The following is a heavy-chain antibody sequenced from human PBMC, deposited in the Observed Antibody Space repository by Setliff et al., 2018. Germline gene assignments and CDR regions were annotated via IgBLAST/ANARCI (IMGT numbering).Heavy chain of an antibody. CDR1: GFTFRDYS. CDR2: VIQVGAG. CDR3: AKDHGDYACFQH. D-gene: IGHD4-17*01. V-gene: IGHV3-23*01. J-gene: IGHJ1*01. Sequence: GESLKISCAASGFTFRDYSMVWVRQVPGKGLEWVAGVIQVGAGVYADSMKGRSTISRDSSKNTLYLQMNSLRADDTAKYYCAKDHGDYACFQHWGQGTLVTVSS.